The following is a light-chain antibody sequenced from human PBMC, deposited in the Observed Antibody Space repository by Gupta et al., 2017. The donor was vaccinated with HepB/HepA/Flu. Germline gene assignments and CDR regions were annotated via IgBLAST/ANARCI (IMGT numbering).Light chain of an antibody. CDR1: QDISNS. J-gene: IGKJ3*01. V-gene: IGKV1-27*01. Sequence: DIQVTQSPSSLSTSVGDRVTITCRTSQDISNSLAWFQQKPGKVPNLLIYAATTLQPGVPSRFSGSGSGTEFTLTISSLQPEDIAIYYCQKYNSAPFTFGPGTKVDI. CDR3: QKYNSAPFT. CDR2: AAT.